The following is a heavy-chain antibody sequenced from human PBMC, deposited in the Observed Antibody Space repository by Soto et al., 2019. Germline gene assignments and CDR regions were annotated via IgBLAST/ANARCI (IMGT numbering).Heavy chain of an antibody. D-gene: IGHD6-19*01. Sequence: EVQLLESGGGLVQRGGSLRLSCEASGFTFSTFAMSWVRQAPGKGPEWVSGLSGSGTSTYYADSVKGRFTISRDNYKNTLYLQMNSLRDEDTAVYYCAKTEQWLIAYFDYWGQGTLVTVSS. V-gene: IGHV3-23*01. CDR3: AKTEQWLIAYFDY. J-gene: IGHJ4*02. CDR2: LSGSGTST. CDR1: GFTFSTFA.